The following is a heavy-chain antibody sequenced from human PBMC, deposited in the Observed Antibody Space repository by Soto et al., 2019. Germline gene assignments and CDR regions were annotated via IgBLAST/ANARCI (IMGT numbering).Heavy chain of an antibody. CDR2: IVSSSTYT. CDR3: ARLRASSWYMGGYLDF. V-gene: IGHV3-11*06. J-gene: IGHJ4*01. CDR1: GFTFSDYY. Sequence: QVQLVESGGDLVKPGGSLRLSCAASGFTFSDYYMSWIRQAPGKGLEWVSYIVSSSTYTNYADSVKGRFTISRDNAKNSLYLEMNSLRAEDTAVYYCARLRASSWYMGGYLDFWGHGTLVTVSS. D-gene: IGHD6-13*01.